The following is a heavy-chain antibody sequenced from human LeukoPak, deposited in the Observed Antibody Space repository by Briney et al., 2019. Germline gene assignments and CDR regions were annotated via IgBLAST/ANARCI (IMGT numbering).Heavy chain of an antibody. D-gene: IGHD3-9*01. CDR3: ARESMTYYDILTGYYKGWFDP. Sequence: PSETLSLTCTVSGYSISSGYYWGWIRQPPGKRLEWIGSIYHSGSTYYNPSLKSRVTISVDTSKNQFSLKLSSVTAADTAVYYCARESMTYYDILTGYYKGWFDPWGQGTLVTVSS. CDR2: IYHSGST. V-gene: IGHV4-38-2*02. J-gene: IGHJ5*02. CDR1: GYSISSGYY.